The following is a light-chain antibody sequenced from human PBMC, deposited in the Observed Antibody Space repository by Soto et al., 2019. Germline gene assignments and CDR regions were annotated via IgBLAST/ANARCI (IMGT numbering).Light chain of an antibody. J-gene: IGKJ1*01. V-gene: IGKV1-5*01. Sequence: DIQMTQSPSTLSASVGDRLTITCRASQSISSWLAWYQQKPGKPPKLLIYDASSLESGVPSRFSGSGSGTDFSLTITSLQPDDFATYYCQHYNSYSEAFGQGTKVDIK. CDR1: QSISSW. CDR3: QHYNSYSEA. CDR2: DAS.